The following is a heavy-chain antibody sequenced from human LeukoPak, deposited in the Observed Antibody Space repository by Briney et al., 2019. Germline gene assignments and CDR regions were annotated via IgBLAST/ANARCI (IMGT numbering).Heavy chain of an antibody. CDR3: VRRFDS. J-gene: IGHJ4*02. V-gene: IGHV3-48*03. CDR2: ISSGGDTI. CDR1: GLTFCDYE. Sequence: GGSLRLSCAASGLTFCDYEMIWVRQAPGKSPEWLSYISSGGDTIHYADSVKGRFTISRDNAKSSLYLQMNNLRAEDTAIYYCVRRFDSWGKGTLVTVSS.